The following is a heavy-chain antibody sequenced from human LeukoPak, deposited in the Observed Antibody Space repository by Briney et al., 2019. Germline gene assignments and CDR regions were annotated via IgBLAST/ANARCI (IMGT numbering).Heavy chain of an antibody. CDR3: AKDWDFDWLSPPDY. CDR1: GFTFSSYA. V-gene: IGHV3-23*01. CDR2: ISGSGGST. J-gene: IGHJ4*02. D-gene: IGHD3-9*01. Sequence: PGGSLRLSCAASGFTFSSYAMSWVRQAPGKGLEWVSAISGSGGSTYYADSVKGRFTISRDNSKNTLYLQMNSLRAEDTAVYYCAKDWDFDWLSPPDYWGQGTLVTVSS.